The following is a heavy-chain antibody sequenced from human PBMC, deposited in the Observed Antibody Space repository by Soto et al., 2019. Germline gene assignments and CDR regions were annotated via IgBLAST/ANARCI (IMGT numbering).Heavy chain of an antibody. D-gene: IGHD1-26*01. CDR2: INHSGST. CDR3: ARRYGGNLDY. J-gene: IGHJ4*02. CDR1: GGSFSGYY. Sequence: TLSLTCAVYGGSFSGYYWSWIRQPPGKGLEWIGEINHSGSTNYNPSLKSRVTISVDTSKNHFSLKLSSVTAADTAVYYCARRYGGNLDYWGQGTLVTVSS. V-gene: IGHV4-34*01.